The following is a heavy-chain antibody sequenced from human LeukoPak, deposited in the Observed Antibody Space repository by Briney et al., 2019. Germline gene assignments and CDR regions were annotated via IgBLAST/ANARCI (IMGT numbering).Heavy chain of an antibody. CDR3: ARVEYSSGWYFDY. CDR2: IYYSGST. Sequence: PSETLSLTCTVSGGSISSYYWNWIRQPPGKGLEWIGYIYYSGSTNYNPSLKSRLTISLDTSKNQFSLKLSSVTAADTAVYYCARVEYSSGWYFDYWGQGTLVTVSS. V-gene: IGHV4-59*08. D-gene: IGHD6-19*01. J-gene: IGHJ4*02. CDR1: GGSISSYY.